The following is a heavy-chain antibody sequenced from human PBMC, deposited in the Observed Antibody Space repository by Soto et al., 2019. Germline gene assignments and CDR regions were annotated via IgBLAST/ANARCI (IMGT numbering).Heavy chain of an antibody. CDR2: MSFDGNSK. CDR1: GFAVSSYS. Sequence: GGSLRLSCAASGFAVSSYSMHWVRQAPGKGLEWVAAMSFDGNSKYFADSVKGRFKISRDTSKNTWSLEMESLGVEDSALYHCTRGRSMFANDDFEYWGQGTQVTVSS. V-gene: IGHV3-30-3*01. CDR3: TRGRSMFANDDFEY. D-gene: IGHD2-8*01. J-gene: IGHJ4*02.